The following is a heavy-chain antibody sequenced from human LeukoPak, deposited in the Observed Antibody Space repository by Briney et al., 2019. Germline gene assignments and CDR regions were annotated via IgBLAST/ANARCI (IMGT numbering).Heavy chain of an antibody. CDR1: GFIFSTSG. J-gene: IGHJ4*02. CDR2: MSGNGAIT. Sequence: GGSLRLSCAASGFIFSTSGKHWVRQAPGKGLEWVSVMSGNGAITYYADSVKGRFTISRDNSKNTVYLQMNSRRAEDTAVYYCAKAGPLYYDYWGQGTLVTVSS. CDR3: AKAGPLYYDY. V-gene: IGHV3-23*01.